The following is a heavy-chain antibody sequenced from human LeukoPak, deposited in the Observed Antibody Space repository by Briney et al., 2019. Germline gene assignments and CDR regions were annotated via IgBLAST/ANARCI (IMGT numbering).Heavy chain of an antibody. CDR2: IYYSGST. CDR1: GGSISSGDYY. D-gene: IGHD3-22*01. V-gene: IGHV4-30-4*01. CDR3: ARDLYDSSGYYSAIAFDI. Sequence: SQTLSLTCTVSGGSISSGDYYWSWIRQPPGKGLEWIGYIYYSGSTYYNPSLKSRVTISVDTSKNQFSLKLSSVTAADTAVYYCARDLYDSSGYYSAIAFDIWGQGTMVTVSS. J-gene: IGHJ3*02.